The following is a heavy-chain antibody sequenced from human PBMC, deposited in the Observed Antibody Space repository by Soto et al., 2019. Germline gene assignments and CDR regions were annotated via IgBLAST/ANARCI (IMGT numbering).Heavy chain of an antibody. D-gene: IGHD2-21*02. Sequence: GGSLRLSCAASGFSSSNFAMSWVRQAPGKGLEWVSSITGSGGSTYYADSVKGRFTISRDNSKNTLYLQMNSLRAEDTAVYYCAKDHMVTRPRYFDYWGQGTLVTVSS. V-gene: IGHV3-23*01. CDR1: GFSSSNFA. CDR3: AKDHMVTRPRYFDY. J-gene: IGHJ4*02. CDR2: ITGSGGST.